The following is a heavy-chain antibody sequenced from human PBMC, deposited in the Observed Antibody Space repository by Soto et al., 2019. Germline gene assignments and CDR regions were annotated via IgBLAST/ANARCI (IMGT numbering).Heavy chain of an antibody. V-gene: IGHV3-23*01. D-gene: IGHD3-10*01. J-gene: IGHJ4*02. CDR2: ISGSGGDT. CDR1: GFTFSSYA. CDR3: AKEVRGAGSSSVDY. Sequence: EVQLLESGGGLIQPGGSLRLSCAASGFTFSSYALNWVRQAPGKGLEWVSLISGSGGDTYYADSVKGRVTISRDNSKNTLYLQMNSLRVEDTAVYYCAKEVRGAGSSSVDYWGQGILVTVSS.